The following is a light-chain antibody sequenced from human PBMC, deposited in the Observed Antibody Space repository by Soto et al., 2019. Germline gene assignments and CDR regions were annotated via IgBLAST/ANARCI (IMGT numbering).Light chain of an antibody. CDR2: DAS. J-gene: IGKJ3*01. V-gene: IGKV3-20*01. CDR3: HQYGYSFT. CDR1: QSISSNY. Sequence: EIVLTQSPGTLSLSPGERATLSCRASQSISSNYLAWYQQKPGQAPRLLIYDASSRATGIPDRFSGSGSGTDFTLTISRLEAEDFAVYYCHQYGYSFTFGPGTKVDIK.